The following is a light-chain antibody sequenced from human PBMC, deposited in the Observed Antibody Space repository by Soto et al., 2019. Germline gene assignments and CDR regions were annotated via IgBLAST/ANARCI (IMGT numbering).Light chain of an antibody. CDR1: QSVRSK. CDR2: DAS. CDR3: QQYNNWPPIT. J-gene: IGKJ5*01. Sequence: EIVMTQSPGTLSVSPGERATLSCRASQSVRSKLAWYQQKPGQAPRLLIYDASTRATGIPARFSGSGSGTEFTLTISXLQSEDFAVYYCQQYNNWPPITFGQGTRLEIK. V-gene: IGKV3-15*01.